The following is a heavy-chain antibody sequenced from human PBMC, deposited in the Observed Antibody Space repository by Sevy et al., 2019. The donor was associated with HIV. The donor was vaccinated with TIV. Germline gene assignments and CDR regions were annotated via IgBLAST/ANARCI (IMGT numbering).Heavy chain of an antibody. D-gene: IGHD3-10*01. V-gene: IGHV3-21*01. Sequence: GGSLRLSCTASGFTFSTYTMNWVRQAPGKGLEWVSSISSYDNYIYYADSVKGRFTISRDNAKNSLYLQMNSLRAEDTAVYYCVRPYGSGSWEAFDIWGQGTMVTVSS. J-gene: IGHJ3*02. CDR3: VRPYGSGSWEAFDI. CDR2: ISSYDNYI. CDR1: GFTFSTYT.